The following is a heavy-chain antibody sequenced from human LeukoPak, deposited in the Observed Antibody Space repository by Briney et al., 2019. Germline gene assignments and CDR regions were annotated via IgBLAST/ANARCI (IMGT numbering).Heavy chain of an antibody. J-gene: IGHJ5*02. V-gene: IGHV4-59*01. Sequence: KPSETLSLTCTVSGDSISSNYWSWIRQPPGKGLEWIGYLYNSGSTKYNPSLRIRVTISVYTSKNLFYLKLTSVTAADTAVYYCATCRDEFGDYGFTSWGQGTLVTVSS. D-gene: IGHD4-17*01. CDR3: ATCRDEFGDYGFTS. CDR1: GDSISSNY. CDR2: LYNSGST.